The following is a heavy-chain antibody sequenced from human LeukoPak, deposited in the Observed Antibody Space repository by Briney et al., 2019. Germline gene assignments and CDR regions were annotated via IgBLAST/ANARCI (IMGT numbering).Heavy chain of an antibody. Sequence: GGSLRLSCAAAGFTFSSYWMHWVRQAPGKGLVWVSRINTDGSSTSYADSVKGRFTISRDNAKNTLYLQMNSLRAEDTAVYYCAKEQLDGGFDPWGQGTLVTVSS. J-gene: IGHJ5*02. CDR3: AKEQLDGGFDP. CDR1: GFTFSSYW. V-gene: IGHV3-74*01. D-gene: IGHD6-6*01. CDR2: INTDGSST.